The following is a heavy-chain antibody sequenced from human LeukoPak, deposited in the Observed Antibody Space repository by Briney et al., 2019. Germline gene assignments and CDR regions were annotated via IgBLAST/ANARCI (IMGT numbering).Heavy chain of an antibody. CDR3: ARGPGSGSYFAWFDP. V-gene: IGHV4-34*01. Sequence: PSETLSLTCTVSGGSISSYYWSWIRQPPGKGLEWIGEINQSGSTKYNPSFESRVTISVDTSKNQLSLKLSSVTAADTAVYYCARGPGSGSYFAWFDPWGQGDLVTVSS. CDR2: INQSGST. CDR1: GGSISSYY. J-gene: IGHJ5*02. D-gene: IGHD3-10*01.